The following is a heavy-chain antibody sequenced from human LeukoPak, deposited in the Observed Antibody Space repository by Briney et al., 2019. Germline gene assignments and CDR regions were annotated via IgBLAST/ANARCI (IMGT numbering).Heavy chain of an antibody. V-gene: IGHV1-18*01. CDR1: GYTFTDFG. CDR2: ISHYNGNT. J-gene: IGHJ4*01. CDR3: ARGGSNGLDL. Sequence: APVKVSCKASGYTFTDFGINWVRRAPGHGLEWMGRISHYNGNTNYEQKFRGRVTMTTDTSTNTAYMELTNLESDDTAVYYCARGGSNGLDLWGQGTLVSVSS. D-gene: IGHD2-8*01.